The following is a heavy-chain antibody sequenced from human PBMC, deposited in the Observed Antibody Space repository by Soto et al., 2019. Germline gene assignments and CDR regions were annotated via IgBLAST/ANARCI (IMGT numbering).Heavy chain of an antibody. CDR2: IIPILGIA. J-gene: IGHJ4*02. D-gene: IGHD3-10*01. CDR1: GGTFSSYT. V-gene: IGHV1-69*02. Sequence: QVQLVQSGAEVKKPGSSVKVSCKASGGTFSSYTISWVRQAPGQGLEWMGRIIPILGIANYAQKFQGRVTITADKSTSTAYMELISLRSEDTAVYYCASEPITMVRGVIIDWGQGTLVTVSS. CDR3: ASEPITMVRGVIID.